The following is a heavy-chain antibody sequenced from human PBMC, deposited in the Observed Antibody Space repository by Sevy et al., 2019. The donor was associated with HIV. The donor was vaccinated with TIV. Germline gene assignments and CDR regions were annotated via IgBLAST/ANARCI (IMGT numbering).Heavy chain of an antibody. Sequence: ASVKVSCKASGYIFFTYGISWVRQAPGQGLEWMGWISSYSGNTNYAQKFQGRVTMTTDTSTSTAYMELRSLRSDDTAVYYCATSPRMLRGAMGDPFDYWGQGTLVTVSS. CDR3: ATSPRMLRGAMGDPFDY. V-gene: IGHV1-18*01. D-gene: IGHD3-10*01. CDR2: ISSYSGNT. CDR1: GYIFFTYG. J-gene: IGHJ4*02.